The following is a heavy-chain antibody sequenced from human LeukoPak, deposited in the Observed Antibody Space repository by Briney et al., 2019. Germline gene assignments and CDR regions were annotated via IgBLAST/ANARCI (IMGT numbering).Heavy chain of an antibody. D-gene: IGHD3-22*01. J-gene: IGHJ6*02. V-gene: IGHV1-69*13. Sequence: SVKVSCKASGGTFISYAISWVRQAPGQGLEWMGGIIPIFGTANYAQKFQGRVTITADESTSTAYMELSSLRSEDTAVYYCASSRSTMIYSSDDYYYGMDVWGQGTTVTVSS. CDR1: GGTFISYA. CDR2: IIPIFGTA. CDR3: ASSRSTMIYSSDDYYYGMDV.